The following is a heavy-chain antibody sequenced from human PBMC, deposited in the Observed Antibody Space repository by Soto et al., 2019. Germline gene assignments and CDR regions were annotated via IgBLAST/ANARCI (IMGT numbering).Heavy chain of an antibody. D-gene: IGHD2-2*03. CDR3: ARVDHVMYYFDY. Sequence: SETLSLACTASGGSITSYYWSWIRQPPGKGLEWIGYIYYRGSTNYNPSLKSRVTISVDTSKNQFSLKLSSVTAADTAVYYCARVDHVMYYFDYWGQGTLVTVSS. CDR2: IYYRGST. CDR1: GGSITSYY. V-gene: IGHV4-59*01. J-gene: IGHJ4*02.